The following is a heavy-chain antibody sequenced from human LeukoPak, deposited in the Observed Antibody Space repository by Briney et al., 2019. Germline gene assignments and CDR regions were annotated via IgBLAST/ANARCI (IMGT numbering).Heavy chain of an antibody. D-gene: IGHD2-2*01. CDR1: GGSFSGYY. CDR2: INHSGST. Sequence: PSETLSLTCAVYGGSFSGYYWSWIRQPPGKGLEWIGEINHSGSTNYNPSLKSRVTISVDTSKNQFSLKLSSVTAADTAVYYCARAQCGSRAPYCSSTSCSSLCYYYGMDVWGQGTTVTVSS. V-gene: IGHV4-34*01. J-gene: IGHJ6*02. CDR3: ARAQCGSRAPYCSSTSCSSLCYYYGMDV.